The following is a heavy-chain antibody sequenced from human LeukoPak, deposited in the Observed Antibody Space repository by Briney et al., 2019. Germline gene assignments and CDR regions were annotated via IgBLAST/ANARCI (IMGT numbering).Heavy chain of an antibody. V-gene: IGHV3-21*01. CDR3: ARPYYDILTGTAEYFDL. J-gene: IGHJ2*01. D-gene: IGHD3-9*01. CDR1: GFTFSSYS. CDR2: ISSSSSYI. Sequence: PGGSLRLSCAVSGFTFSSYSMNWVRQAPGKGLEWVSSISSSSSYIYYADSVKGRFTISRDNAKNSLYLQMNSLRAEDTAVYYCARPYYDILTGTAEYFDLWGRGTLVTVSS.